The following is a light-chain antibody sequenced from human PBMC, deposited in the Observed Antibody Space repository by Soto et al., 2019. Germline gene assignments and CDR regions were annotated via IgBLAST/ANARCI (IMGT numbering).Light chain of an antibody. Sequence: QSVLTQPASVSGSPGQSITISCTGTSSDVGGYNYVSWYQHHPGKAHKLIIYDVTSRPSGVSIRFSGSKSDNTASLTISWLQPEDEADYHCSSYTTSNTRQMVFGTGTKVTVL. CDR1: SSDVGGYNY. V-gene: IGLV2-14*03. CDR2: DVT. J-gene: IGLJ1*01. CDR3: SSYTTSNTRQMV.